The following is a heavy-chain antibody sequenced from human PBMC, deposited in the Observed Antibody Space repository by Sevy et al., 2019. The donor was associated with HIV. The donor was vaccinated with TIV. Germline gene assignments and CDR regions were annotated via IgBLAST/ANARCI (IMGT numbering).Heavy chain of an antibody. CDR3: AKDRVYSGRIALFDY. J-gene: IGHJ4*02. CDR1: GFTFSSYA. CDR2: ISGSGGST. V-gene: IGHV3-23*01. D-gene: IGHD1-26*01. Sequence: GGSLRLSCAASGFTFSSYAMSWVRQAPGKGLEWVSAISGSGGSTYYEDSVKGRFTISRDNSKNTLYLQMNSLRAEDTAVYYCAKDRVYSGRIALFDYWGQRTLVTVSS.